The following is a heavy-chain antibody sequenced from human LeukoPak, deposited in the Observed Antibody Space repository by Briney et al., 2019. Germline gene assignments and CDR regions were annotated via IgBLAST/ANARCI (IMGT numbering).Heavy chain of an antibody. J-gene: IGHJ3*02. Sequence: GGSLRLSCAASGFTFSSYDMHWVRQATGKGLEWVSAIGTAGDTYYPGSVKGRFTISRVNAKNSLYLQMNSLRAGDTAVYYCARWGGRDAFDIWGQGTMVTVSS. CDR1: GFTFSSYD. CDR2: IGTAGDT. D-gene: IGHD2-15*01. CDR3: ARWGGRDAFDI. V-gene: IGHV3-13*01.